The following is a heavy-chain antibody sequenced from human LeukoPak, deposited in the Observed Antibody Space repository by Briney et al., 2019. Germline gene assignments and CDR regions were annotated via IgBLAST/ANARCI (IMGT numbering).Heavy chain of an antibody. CDR1: GCTFTSYD. CDR3: ARGRRWRDISVYYKIDY. J-gene: IGHJ4*02. Sequence: ASVKVSCKASGCTFTSYDINGVRQATGQGLEWMGWMNPNCGTTGYAQKFQGRVTITGNTSKSTAYMELSSLRSEDTAVYYCARGRRWRDISVYYKIDYWGQGTLVTVSS. CDR2: MNPNCGTT. V-gene: IGHV1-8*01. D-gene: IGHD3-22*01.